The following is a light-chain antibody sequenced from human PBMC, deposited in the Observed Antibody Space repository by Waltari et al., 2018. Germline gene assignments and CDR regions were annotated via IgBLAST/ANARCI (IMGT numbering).Light chain of an antibody. V-gene: IGKV1-39*01. CDR3: QQCYSTPRVT. CDR1: QSISSY. CDR2: AAS. J-gene: IGKJ2*01. Sequence: DIQMTQSPSSLSASVGDRVTITCRASQSISSYLNWYQQKPGKAPKLLIYAASSLQSGVPSRFSGSGSCTDFSLTISSLQPEDFATYYCQQCYSTPRVTFGHVSKLYIK.